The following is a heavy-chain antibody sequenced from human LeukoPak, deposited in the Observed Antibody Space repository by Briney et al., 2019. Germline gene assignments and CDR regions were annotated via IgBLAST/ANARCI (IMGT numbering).Heavy chain of an antibody. Sequence: PGGSLRLSCALFGATVTSNHMSWVRQAPGKGLEWVSAIFAGGSTYYAASVKGRFALSRDNSKNTLSLQINGLRAEDTAVYYCMRDSAWGQGTLVTVSS. J-gene: IGHJ5*02. V-gene: IGHV3-66*01. CDR1: GATVTSNH. CDR2: IFAGGST. CDR3: MRDSA.